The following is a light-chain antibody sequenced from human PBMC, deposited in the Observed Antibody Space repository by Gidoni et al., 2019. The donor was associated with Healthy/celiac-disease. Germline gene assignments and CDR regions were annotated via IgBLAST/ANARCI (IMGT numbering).Light chain of an antibody. CDR2: AAS. V-gene: IGKV1-27*01. CDR1: QGISNY. CDR3: QKYNSAPWT. Sequence: DIQMTQSPSSLSASVGDRVTITCRASQGISNYLDWYQQKPGKVPKLLIYAASTLQSVVPSRFSGSGSGTYLTLTISSLQHEDVATYYCQKYNSAPWTFGQGTKVEIK. J-gene: IGKJ1*01.